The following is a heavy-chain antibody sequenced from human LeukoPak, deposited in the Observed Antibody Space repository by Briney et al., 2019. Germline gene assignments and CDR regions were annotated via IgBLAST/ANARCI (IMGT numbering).Heavy chain of an antibody. V-gene: IGHV4-59*01. J-gene: IGHJ4*02. CDR2: TYYSGST. CDR1: RGYISSYY. Sequence: PSETLSLTCTVARGYISSYYWSWNRQPPGKGLEWIGYTYYSGSTNYNPSLKSRATMSVDTSKNQFSLKLNSVTAADTAVYYCAREGPWFGDSPFGFWGQGTLVTVSS. CDR3: AREGPWFGDSPFGF. D-gene: IGHD3-10*01.